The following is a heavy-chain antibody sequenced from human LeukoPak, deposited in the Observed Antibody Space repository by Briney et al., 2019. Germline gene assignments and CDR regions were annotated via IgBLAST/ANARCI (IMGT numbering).Heavy chain of an antibody. CDR2: IKQDGSEK. D-gene: IGHD3-10*01. J-gene: IGHJ4*02. V-gene: IGHV3-7*01. Sequence: PGGSLRLSCGASGFTLSSYWMTWVRQAPGKGLEWVANIKQDGSEKYYVDSVKGRFTISRDNARNSLYLQMNSLRAEDTAVYYCARVFARGVIGYWGQGTLVTVSS. CDR3: ARVFARGVIGY. CDR1: GFTLSSYW.